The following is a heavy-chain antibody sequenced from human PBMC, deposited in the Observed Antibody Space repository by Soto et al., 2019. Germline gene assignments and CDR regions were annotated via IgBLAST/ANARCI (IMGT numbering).Heavy chain of an antibody. Sequence: SVKVSFKTSGFMFTSSVVQWVRQARGQRLEWIGWLVVGSGNTHYAQHFQERVTLTRDMSTGTAYMELSSLRSEDTAVYYCAAVPVLRFLKWLPAYFDYWGQGTLVTVSS. CDR3: AAVPVLRFLKWLPAYFDY. J-gene: IGHJ4*02. D-gene: IGHD3-3*01. V-gene: IGHV1-58*01. CDR1: GFMFTSSV. CDR2: LVVGSGNT.